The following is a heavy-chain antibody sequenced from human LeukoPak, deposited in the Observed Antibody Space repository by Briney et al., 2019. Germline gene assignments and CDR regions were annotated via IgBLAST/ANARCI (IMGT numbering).Heavy chain of an antibody. CDR2: INPNSGGT. CDR1: GYTFTVYY. V-gene: IGHV1-2*02. Sequence: ASVKVSCTASGYTFTVYYLHWVRQAPGQGLEWMGWINPNSGGTHCAQKFQDRVTMTRDTSITTAYMELSRLRSDDTAVYYCARDVRMAMPSGGYWGQGTLVTVSS. CDR3: ARDVRMAMPSGGY. D-gene: IGHD2-2*01. J-gene: IGHJ4*02.